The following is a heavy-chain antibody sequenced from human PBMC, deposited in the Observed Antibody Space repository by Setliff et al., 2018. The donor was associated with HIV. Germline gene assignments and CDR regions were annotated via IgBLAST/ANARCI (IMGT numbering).Heavy chain of an antibody. D-gene: IGHD6-6*01. CDR2: IHYSGST. CDR1: GGSISSSSYY. J-gene: IGHJ6*03. V-gene: IGHV4-39*01. CDR3: ARHDGMKAARRYNNDYMDV. Sequence: SETLSLTCTVSGGSISSSSYYWGWIRQPPGKGLEWIGSIHYSGSTYSNPSLKSRVTISVDTSKNQFSLKLRSVTAADTAVYYCARHDGMKAARRYNNDYMDVWGKGTTVTVSS.